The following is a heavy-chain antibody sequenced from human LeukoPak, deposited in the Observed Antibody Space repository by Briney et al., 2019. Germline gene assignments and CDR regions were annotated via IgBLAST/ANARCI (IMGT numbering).Heavy chain of an antibody. CDR3: ARERQDTILHSGAFDI. J-gene: IGHJ3*02. CDR2: IASDGSHT. V-gene: IGHV3-30-3*01. CDR1: GFTFSTYF. Sequence: GRSLRLSCAASGFTFSTYFIHWVRPAPGKGLEWVADIASDGSHTFYVESVKGRFTISRDNSKNTLYLQMNSLRAEDTAVYFCARERQDTILHSGAFDIWGQGTMVTVSS. D-gene: IGHD2-21*01.